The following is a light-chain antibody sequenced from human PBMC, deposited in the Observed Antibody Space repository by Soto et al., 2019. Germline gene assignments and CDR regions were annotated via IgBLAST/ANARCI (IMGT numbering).Light chain of an antibody. CDR1: QSVSSD. Sequence: EIVITQSPATLSVSPEERATLSCRASQSVSSDLAWYQQKPGQAPRLLIYGASTRVTGIPARFSGSGSGTEFTLTISSLQSEDFAVYYCQQYHNWPATFGQGTKLEIK. J-gene: IGKJ2*01. CDR2: GAS. V-gene: IGKV3-15*01. CDR3: QQYHNWPAT.